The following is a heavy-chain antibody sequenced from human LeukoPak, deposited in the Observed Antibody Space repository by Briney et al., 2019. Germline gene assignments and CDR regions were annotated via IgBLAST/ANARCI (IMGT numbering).Heavy chain of an antibody. CDR1: GFTFSSYG. V-gene: IGHV3-33*01. CDR2: IWYDGSNK. J-gene: IGHJ4*02. D-gene: IGHD6-13*01. Sequence: GGSLRLSCAASGFTFSSYGMHWVRQAPGKGLEWVAVIWYDGSNKYYADSVKGRFTISRDNSKNTLYLQMNSLRAEDTAVYYCASGWQQLAYFDYWGQGTLVTVSS. CDR3: ASGWQQLAYFDY.